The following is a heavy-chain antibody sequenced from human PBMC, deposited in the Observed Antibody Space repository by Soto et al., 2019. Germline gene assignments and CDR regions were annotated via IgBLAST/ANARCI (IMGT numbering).Heavy chain of an antibody. CDR1: GYTFTSYG. V-gene: IGHV1-18*01. D-gene: IGHD2-21*02. CDR2: ISAYNGNT. Sequence: ASVKVSCKASGYTFTSYGISWVRQAPGQGLEWMGWISAYNGNTNYAQKLQGRVTMTTDTSTSTAYMELRSLRSDDTAVYYCALTSGGDDYYYYGMDVWGQGTTVTVS. CDR3: ALTSGGDDYYYYGMDV. J-gene: IGHJ6*02.